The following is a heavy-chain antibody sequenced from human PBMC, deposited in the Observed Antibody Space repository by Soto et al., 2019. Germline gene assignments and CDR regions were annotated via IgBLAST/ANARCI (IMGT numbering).Heavy chain of an antibody. D-gene: IGHD3-10*01. CDR3: ARDFGNGMDV. CDR1: GGSISSGGYY. Sequence: SETLSLTCTVSGGSISSGGYYWSWIRQHPGKGLEWIGYIYYSGSTYYNPSLKSRVTISVDTSKNQFSLKLSSVTAADTAVYYCARDFGNGMDVWGQGTTVTVSS. CDR2: IYYSGST. V-gene: IGHV4-31*03. J-gene: IGHJ6*02.